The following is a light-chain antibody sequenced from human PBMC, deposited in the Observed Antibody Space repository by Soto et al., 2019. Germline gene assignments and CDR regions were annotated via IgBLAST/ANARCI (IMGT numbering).Light chain of an antibody. V-gene: IGKV3-15*01. CDR3: QQYNNWPRT. J-gene: IGKJ5*01. CDR2: GAS. CDR1: RYVSSN. Sequence: IVMTQSPATLSVSPGERATLSCSARRYVSSNLAWYQQRPGQAPRLLIYGASTRATGIPAKFSGGGYGTEFNLTISSLQSEDFAVYYCQQYNNWPRTFGQGTRLEIK.